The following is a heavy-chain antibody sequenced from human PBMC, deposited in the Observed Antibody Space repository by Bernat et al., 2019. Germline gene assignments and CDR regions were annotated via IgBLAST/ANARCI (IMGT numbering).Heavy chain of an antibody. CDR1: GYTFTGYY. V-gene: IGHV1-2*06. J-gene: IGHJ3*02. Sequence: QVQLVQSGAEVKKPGASVKVSCKASGYTFTGYYMHWVRQAPGQGLEWMGRINPNSGGTNYAQKFQGRVTMPRDTSISTAYMELSRLRSDDTAVYYWAREGERGWGAFDIWGQGTMVTVSS. CDR3: AREGERGWGAFDI. CDR2: INPNSGGT. D-gene: IGHD1-1*01.